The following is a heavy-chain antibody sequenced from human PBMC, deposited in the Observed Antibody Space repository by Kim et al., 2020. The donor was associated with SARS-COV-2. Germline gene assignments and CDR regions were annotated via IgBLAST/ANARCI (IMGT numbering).Heavy chain of an antibody. Sequence: GGSLRLSCAASGFTFSSYAMSWVRQAPGKGLEWVSAISGSGGSTYYADSVKGRFTISRDNSKNTLYLQMNSLRAEDTAVYYCAKCSGGNCYSVYAFDIWGQGTMVTVSS. D-gene: IGHD2-21*02. CDR1: GFTFSSYA. CDR2: ISGSGGST. CDR3: AKCSGGNCYSVYAFDI. J-gene: IGHJ3*02. V-gene: IGHV3-23*01.